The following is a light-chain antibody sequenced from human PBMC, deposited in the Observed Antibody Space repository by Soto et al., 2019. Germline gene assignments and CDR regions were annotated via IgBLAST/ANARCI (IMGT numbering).Light chain of an antibody. CDR3: QHYNSYSSIT. CDR1: QSISSW. Sequence: DIQMTQSPSTLSAAEGDRVTITCRASQSISSWLAWYQQKPGKAPNLLIYKASSLESGVPSRFSGSGSGTEFTLTISSLQPDDFATYYCQHYNSYSSITFGQGTRLEIK. J-gene: IGKJ5*01. CDR2: KAS. V-gene: IGKV1-5*03.